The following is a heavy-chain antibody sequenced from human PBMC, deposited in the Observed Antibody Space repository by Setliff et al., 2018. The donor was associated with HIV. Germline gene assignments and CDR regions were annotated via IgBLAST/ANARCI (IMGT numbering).Heavy chain of an antibody. J-gene: IGHJ4*02. CDR3: ARLRQWLAFFDS. D-gene: IGHD6-19*01. V-gene: IGHV4-39*01. CDR1: GDSIFTSTYY. Sequence: SETLSLTCSVSGDSIFTSTYYWGWIRQPPGKRLEWIGSIYYSGITNYNPSLKSRVTISVDTSQNQFSLKLTSVTAADTAVYYCARLRQWLAFFDSWGQGTLVTVSS. CDR2: IYYSGIT.